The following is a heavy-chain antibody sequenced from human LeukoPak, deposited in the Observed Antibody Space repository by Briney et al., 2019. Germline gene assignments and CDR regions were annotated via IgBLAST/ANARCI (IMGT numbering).Heavy chain of an antibody. CDR3: AREFRSGYNSRWFDY. D-gene: IGHD6-19*01. Sequence: GGSLRLSCAASGFSFSSYWMSWVRQAPGKGLEWVANIKQDGSEKWYVDSVKGRFTISRDNAKNSLYLQMNSLRVEDTAVYYCAREFRSGYNSRWFDYWGQGTLVTVSS. V-gene: IGHV3-7*01. CDR2: IKQDGSEK. J-gene: IGHJ5*01. CDR1: GFSFSSYW.